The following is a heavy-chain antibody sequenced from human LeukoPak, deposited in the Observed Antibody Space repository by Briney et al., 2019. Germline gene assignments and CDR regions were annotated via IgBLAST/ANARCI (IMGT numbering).Heavy chain of an antibody. Sequence: PGGSLRLSCAASGFTFGSFAMHWVRQAPGKGLEWVAIISYEGSNKYYADSVRGRFTISRENSKNTLYLQMNSLRADDTAIYYCARDPIVYSYGYYFDFWGQGTLVTVSS. CDR1: GFTFGSFA. D-gene: IGHD5-18*01. CDR2: ISYEGSNK. J-gene: IGHJ4*02. CDR3: ARDPIVYSYGYYFDF. V-gene: IGHV3-30*04.